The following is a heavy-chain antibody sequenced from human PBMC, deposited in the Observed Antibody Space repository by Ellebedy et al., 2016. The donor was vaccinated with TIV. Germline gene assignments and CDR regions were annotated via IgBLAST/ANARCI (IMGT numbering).Heavy chain of an antibody. CDR1: GDSMSDYY. CDR3: ARYVGAVAQFDY. CDR2: IHSSGTT. J-gene: IGHJ4*02. D-gene: IGHD6-19*01. Sequence: GSLRLSCTVSGDSMSDYYWSWIRQPPGKGLEWIAYIHSSGTTNYNPSLESRVTISVDTSKNQFSLKLSSVTAADTAVYYCARYVGAVAQFDYWGQGTLVTVSS. V-gene: IGHV4-59*08.